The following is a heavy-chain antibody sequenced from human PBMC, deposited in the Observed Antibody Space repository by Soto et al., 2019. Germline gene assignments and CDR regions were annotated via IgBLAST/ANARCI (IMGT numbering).Heavy chain of an antibody. J-gene: IGHJ6*02. Sequence: ASVKASCKASGYSFPDYHIHWVRQPPGQGLEWLGRINPKSGGTSTAQKFQGWVTMTTDTSISTASMELTRLTSDDTAIYYCARGDSTDCSNGVCSFFYNHDMDVWGQGTTVTVSS. CDR2: INPKSGGT. V-gene: IGHV1-2*04. CDR3: ARGDSTDCSNGVCSFFYNHDMDV. D-gene: IGHD2-8*01. CDR1: GYSFPDYH.